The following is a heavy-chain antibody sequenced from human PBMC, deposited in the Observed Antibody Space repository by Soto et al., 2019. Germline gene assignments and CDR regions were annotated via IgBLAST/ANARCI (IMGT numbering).Heavy chain of an antibody. V-gene: IGHV2-5*02. J-gene: IGHJ5*02. D-gene: IGHD6-19*01. Sequence: QITLKESGPTVVKPTQTLTLTCTLSGFSLSSTGVAVAWIRQSPGKAPEWLALIYWDDDKRYRQSLERRLTITKDTSKNQVVLTMTNMEPVDTGTYYCANRPSVSGHYCFDPWGQGTLVTVSS. CDR2: IYWDDDK. CDR1: GFSLSSTGVA. CDR3: ANRPSVSGHYCFDP.